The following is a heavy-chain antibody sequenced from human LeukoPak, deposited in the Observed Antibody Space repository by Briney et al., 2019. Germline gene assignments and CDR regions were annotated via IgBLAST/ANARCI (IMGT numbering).Heavy chain of an antibody. V-gene: IGHV3-23*01. Sequence: GGSLRLSCAASGFTFSSYAMSWVRQAPGKGLEWVSGISGSGAGTYYADSVKGRFTISRDNSKNTLYLQMNSLRAEDTAVYYCAKMVREFYTISYYFDYWGQGTLVTVSS. D-gene: IGHD2-8*01. CDR3: AKMVREFYTISYYFDY. J-gene: IGHJ4*02. CDR1: GFTFSSYA. CDR2: ISGSGAGT.